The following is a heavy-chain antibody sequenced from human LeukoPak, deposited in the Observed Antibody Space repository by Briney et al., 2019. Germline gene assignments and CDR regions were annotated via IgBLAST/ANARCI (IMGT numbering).Heavy chain of an antibody. CDR3: AKAGIAAAGTFLDDY. V-gene: IGHV3-30*02. J-gene: IGHJ4*02. CDR2: IRYDGSNK. CDR1: GFTFSSYW. D-gene: IGHD6-13*01. Sequence: PGGSLRLSCAASGFTFSSYWMSWVRQAPGKGLEWVAFIRYDGSNKYYADSVKGRFTISRDNSKNTLYLQMNSLRAEDTAVYYCAKAGIAAAGTFLDDYWGQGTLVTVSS.